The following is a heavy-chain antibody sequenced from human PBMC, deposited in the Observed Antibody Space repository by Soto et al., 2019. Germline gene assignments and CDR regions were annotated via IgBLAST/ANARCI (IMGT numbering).Heavy chain of an antibody. D-gene: IGHD4-17*01. CDR3: ARRAVTTMNTRIYNWFDP. J-gene: IGHJ5*02. Sequence: GGSLRLSCAASGFTFSSHAMNWVRQAPGKGLEWLSYITSTSSTKHYAASVEGRFTISRDNAKNSLYLQMNSLRAEDTAVYYCARRAVTTMNTRIYNWFDPWGQGTLVTVSS. V-gene: IGHV3-48*01. CDR1: GFTFSSHA. CDR2: ITSTSSTK.